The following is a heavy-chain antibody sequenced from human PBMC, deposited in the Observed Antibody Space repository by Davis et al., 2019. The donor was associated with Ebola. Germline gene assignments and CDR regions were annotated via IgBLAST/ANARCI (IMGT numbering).Heavy chain of an antibody. J-gene: IGHJ4*02. Sequence: GESLKISCAASGFTFSSYGMHWVRQAPGKGLEWVAVIWYDGSNKYYVDSVKGRFTISRDNAKNSLYLQMNSLRAEDTAVYYCAREMATIGSDYWGQGTLVTVSS. CDR2: IWYDGSNK. CDR1: GFTFSSYG. D-gene: IGHD5-24*01. V-gene: IGHV3-33*01. CDR3: AREMATIGSDY.